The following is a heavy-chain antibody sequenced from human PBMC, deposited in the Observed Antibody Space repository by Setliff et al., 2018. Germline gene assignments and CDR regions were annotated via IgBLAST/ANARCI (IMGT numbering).Heavy chain of an antibody. CDR3: ARDRNYYGSGSYYNADAFDI. Sequence: SVKVSCKASGGTFSSYAISWVRQAPGQGLEWMGGIIPILGIANYAQKFQGRVTITADESASTAYMELSSLRSEDTAVYYCARDRNYYGSGSYYNADAFDIWGQGTMVTVSS. J-gene: IGHJ3*02. V-gene: IGHV1-69*10. D-gene: IGHD3-10*01. CDR1: GGTFSSYA. CDR2: IIPILGIA.